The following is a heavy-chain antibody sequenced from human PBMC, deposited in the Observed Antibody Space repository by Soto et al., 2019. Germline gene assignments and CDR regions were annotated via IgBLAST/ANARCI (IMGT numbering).Heavy chain of an antibody. V-gene: IGHV3-23*01. CDR1: GFTFSSYA. D-gene: IGHD3-3*01. CDR3: AKAPRFLEWLLLNYFDY. Sequence: GGSLSLSCAASGFTFSSYAMSWVRQAPGKGLEWVSAISGSGGSTYYADPVKGRFTISRGNSKNTLYLQMNSLRAEDTAVYYCAKAPRFLEWLLLNYFDYWGQGTLVTVSS. J-gene: IGHJ4*02. CDR2: ISGSGGST.